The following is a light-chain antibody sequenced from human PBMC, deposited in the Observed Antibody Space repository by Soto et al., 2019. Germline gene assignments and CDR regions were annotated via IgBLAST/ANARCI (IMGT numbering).Light chain of an antibody. J-gene: IGLJ2*01. Sequence: QSVLTQPASGSGSPGQSITISCTGTSSDVGGYNYVSWYQQHPGKAPKLMIYDVSNRPSGVSNRFSGSKSGNTASLTISGLQAEDEADYYCSSYTSSSTLVVFGGGTTLTVL. CDR2: DVS. V-gene: IGLV2-14*01. CDR3: SSYTSSSTLVV. CDR1: SSDVGGYNY.